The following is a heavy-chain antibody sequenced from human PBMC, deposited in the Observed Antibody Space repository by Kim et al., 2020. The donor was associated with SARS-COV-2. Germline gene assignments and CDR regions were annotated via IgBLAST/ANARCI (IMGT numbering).Heavy chain of an antibody. CDR2: IYYSGNT. D-gene: IGHD3-22*01. V-gene: IGHV4-59*02. CDR1: GASVNSYY. Sequence: SETLSLTCTVSGASVNSYYSSWYRQFPGKGLEWIGYIYYSGNTKYNPSLKSRVTISLDRSKNQFSLNLRSVTAADTAMYYCARDANYYYSSFVSLWGQGT. J-gene: IGHJ4*02. CDR3: ARDANYYYSSFVSL.